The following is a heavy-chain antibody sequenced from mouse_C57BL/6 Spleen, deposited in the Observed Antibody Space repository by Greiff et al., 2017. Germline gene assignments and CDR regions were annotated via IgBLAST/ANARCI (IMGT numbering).Heavy chain of an antibody. V-gene: IGHV1-82*01. CDR1: GYAFSSSW. J-gene: IGHJ2*01. CDR2: IYPGDGDT. CDR3: APRGRYFDY. Sequence: VQLQQSGPELVKPGASVKISCTASGYAFSSSWMNWVKQRPGKGLEWIGRIYPGDGDTNYNGKFKGKATLTADKSSSTAYMQLSSLTSEDSAVYFCAPRGRYFDYWGQGTTLTVSS.